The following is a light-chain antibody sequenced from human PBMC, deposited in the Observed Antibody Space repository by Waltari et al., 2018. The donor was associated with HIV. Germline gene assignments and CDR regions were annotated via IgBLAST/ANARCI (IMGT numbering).Light chain of an antibody. J-gene: IGLJ2*01. CDR3: SSYTSSITLVL. V-gene: IGLV2-14*01. CDR2: EVS. CDR1: SSDVGGYNY. Sequence: QSALTPPASVSGSPGQSITISCTGTSSDVGGYNYVSWYQQHPGKAPKLMIYEVSNRPSGVSNRFSGSKSGNTASLTISGLQAEDEANYYCSSYTSSITLVLFGGGTKLTVL.